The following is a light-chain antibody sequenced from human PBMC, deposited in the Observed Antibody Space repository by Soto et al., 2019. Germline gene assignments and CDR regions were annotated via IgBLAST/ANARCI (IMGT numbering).Light chain of an antibody. V-gene: IGLV3-1*01. J-gene: IGLJ2*01. Sequence: SYELTQPPSVSVSPGQTASITCSGDELGDKYASWYQQKPGQSPILVIYQDTKRPSGIPERISGSNSGNTATLTISGTQAMDEADYYCQTWDSNTVVFGGGTKLTVL. CDR2: QDT. CDR3: QTWDSNTVV. CDR1: ELGDKY.